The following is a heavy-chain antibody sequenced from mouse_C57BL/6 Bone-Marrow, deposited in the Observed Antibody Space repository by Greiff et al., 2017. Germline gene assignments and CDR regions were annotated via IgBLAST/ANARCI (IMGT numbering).Heavy chain of an antibody. CDR1: GYTFTSYW. CDR3: AAYDYDAY. V-gene: IGHV1-69*01. CDR2: IDPSDSYT. Sequence: QVQLQQPGAELVKPGASVKLSCKASGYTFTSYWMHWVKQRPGPGLEWIGEIDPSDSYTNYNQKFKGKSTLTVDKSSSTAYMQLSSLTSEDAAVYYCAAYDYDAYWGQGTLVTVSA. D-gene: IGHD2-4*01. J-gene: IGHJ3*01.